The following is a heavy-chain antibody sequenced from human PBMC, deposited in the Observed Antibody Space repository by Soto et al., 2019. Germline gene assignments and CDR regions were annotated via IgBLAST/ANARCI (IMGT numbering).Heavy chain of an antibody. CDR1: GYTFTSYY. CDR2: INPSGGST. D-gene: IGHD2-15*01. CDR3: AREGGLLEVAEPPPDGMDV. Sequence: ASVKVSCKASGYTFTSYYIYWVRQAPGQGLEWMGIINPSGGSTSYAQKFQGRVTMTRDTSTSTVYMELSSLRSEDTAVYYCAREGGLLEVAEPPPDGMDVWGQGTTVTVSS. J-gene: IGHJ6*02. V-gene: IGHV1-46*01.